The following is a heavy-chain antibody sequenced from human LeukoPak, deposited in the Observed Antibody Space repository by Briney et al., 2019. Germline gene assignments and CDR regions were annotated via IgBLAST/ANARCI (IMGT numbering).Heavy chain of an antibody. J-gene: IGHJ4*02. Sequence: PGGSLRLSCAASGLTFGTYAMSWVRHAPGEGLEWVSSISGSGDSTYYADSVKGRFTISRDNSKKTLSLQMNTLRAEDTAIYYCAKDLRWYYDTTGYYSFDYWGQGTLVTVSS. V-gene: IGHV3-23*01. CDR3: AKDLRWYYDTTGYYSFDY. CDR1: GLTFGTYA. D-gene: IGHD3-22*01. CDR2: ISGSGDST.